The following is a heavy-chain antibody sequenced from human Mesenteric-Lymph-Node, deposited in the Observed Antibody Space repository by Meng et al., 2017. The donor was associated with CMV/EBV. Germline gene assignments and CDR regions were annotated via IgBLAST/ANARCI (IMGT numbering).Heavy chain of an antibody. CDR2: INSNSGGS. Sequence: ASVKVSCKTSGYTFTGYYIHWVRQAPGQGLEWVGWINSNSGGSNYAQKFQGRVTITTDTSISTAYLEVSSLTSDDTAVYYCARDHCSSSTCYKDYWGQGTLVTVPQ. J-gene: IGHJ4*02. CDR3: ARDHCSSSTCYKDY. CDR1: GYTFTGYY. V-gene: IGHV1-2*02. D-gene: IGHD2-2*02.